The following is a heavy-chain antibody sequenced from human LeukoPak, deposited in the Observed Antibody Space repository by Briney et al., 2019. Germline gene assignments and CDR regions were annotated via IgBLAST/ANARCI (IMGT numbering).Heavy chain of an antibody. V-gene: IGHV3-23*01. Sequence: GGSLRLSCAASGLTFSSYAMSWVRQAPGKGLEWVSTISGRGGSTYYADSVRGRFTISRDNSKNTLYLQMNSLRAEDTAIYYCAKPNILRYFNWFSGYFDNWGQGTLVTVSS. J-gene: IGHJ4*02. CDR1: GLTFSSYA. CDR2: ISGRGGST. CDR3: AKPNILRYFNWFSGYFDN. D-gene: IGHD3-9*01.